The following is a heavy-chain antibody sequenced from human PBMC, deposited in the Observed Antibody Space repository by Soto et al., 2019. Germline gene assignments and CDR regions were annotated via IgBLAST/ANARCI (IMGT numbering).Heavy chain of an antibody. CDR2: INSDGSST. V-gene: IGHV3-74*01. D-gene: IGHD3-16*02. J-gene: IGHJ6*02. CDR1: GFTFSNYW. CDR3: ARDVLRLGELSTYYYGMDV. Sequence: GGSLRLSCAASGFTFSNYWMHWVHQAPGKGLVWVSRINSDGSSTSYADSVKGRFTISRDNAKNTLYLQMNSLRAEDTAVYYCARDVLRLGELSTYYYGMDVWGQGTTVTVSS.